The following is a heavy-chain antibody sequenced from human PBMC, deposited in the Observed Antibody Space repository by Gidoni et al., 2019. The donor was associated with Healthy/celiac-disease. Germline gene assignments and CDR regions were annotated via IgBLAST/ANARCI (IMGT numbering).Heavy chain of an antibody. CDR1: GFTFSSYW. Sequence: EVQLVESGGGLVQPGGSLRLSCAASGFTFSSYWMSWVRQAPGKGLEWVANIKQDGSEKYYVDSVKGRFTISRDNAKNSLYLQMNSLRAEDTAVYYCAREMGATYDAFDIWGQGTMVTVSS. J-gene: IGHJ3*02. CDR2: IKQDGSEK. V-gene: IGHV3-7*03. CDR3: AREMGATYDAFDI. D-gene: IGHD1-26*01.